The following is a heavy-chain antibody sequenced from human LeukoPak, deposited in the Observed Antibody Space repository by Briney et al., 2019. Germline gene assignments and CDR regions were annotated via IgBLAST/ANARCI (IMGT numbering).Heavy chain of an antibody. V-gene: IGHV4-31*03. CDR2: IYYSGST. J-gene: IGHJ3*02. D-gene: IGHD3-16*01. CDR1: GGSITSGGFY. CDR3: ARHAPGGAFDI. Sequence: SETLSLTCTVPGGSITSGGFYWSWIRQHPGKGLEWIGYIYYSGSTYDNPSLKSRVTISVDTSKNQFSLKLSSVTAADTAVYYCARHAPGGAFDIWGQGTMVTVSS.